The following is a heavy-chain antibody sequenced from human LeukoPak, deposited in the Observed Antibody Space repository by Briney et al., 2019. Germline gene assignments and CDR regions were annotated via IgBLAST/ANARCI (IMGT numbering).Heavy chain of an antibody. CDR1: GYRFTNYW. V-gene: IGHV5-51*01. Sequence: GESLQISCKGSGYRFTNYWIGWGRPMPGQGLEWMGSIDPGESDTRYSPSFQGPVTISADKSISPAYLQWSSLKASDTAMYYCARVGHDYYYYMDVWGKGTTVTVSS. CDR3: ARVGHDYYYYMDV. D-gene: IGHD1-26*01. CDR2: IDPGESDT. J-gene: IGHJ6*03.